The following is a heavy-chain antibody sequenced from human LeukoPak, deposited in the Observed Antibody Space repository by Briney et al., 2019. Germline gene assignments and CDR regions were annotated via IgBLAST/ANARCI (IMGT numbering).Heavy chain of an antibody. CDR1: GYTFTYG. CDR3: ARDGYFDY. CDR2: INPTNGNT. V-gene: IGHV1-18*01. Sequence: ASVKVSCMGSGYTFTYGVSWVRQAPGQGLEWMGWINPTNGNTNYAQKLQGRVTMTTDTSTSTAYMELRSLRSDDTAVYYCARDGYFDYWGQGTLVTVSS. J-gene: IGHJ4*02.